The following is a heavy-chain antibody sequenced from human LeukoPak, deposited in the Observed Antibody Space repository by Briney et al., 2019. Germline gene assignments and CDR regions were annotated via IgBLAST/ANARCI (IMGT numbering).Heavy chain of an antibody. CDR1: GNTFTSYY. CDR2: INPGGGDT. CDR3: ATNTYYDFWTGYLGD. D-gene: IGHD3-3*01. Sequence: GASVKVSCKASGNTFTSYYIHWVRQAPGQGLEWVGTINPGGGDTRYAQKFQGRVSMSRDTSTTIIYMELTSLRSEDTAMYYCATNTYYDFWTGYLGDWGQGTLVTVSS. J-gene: IGHJ4*02. V-gene: IGHV1-46*01.